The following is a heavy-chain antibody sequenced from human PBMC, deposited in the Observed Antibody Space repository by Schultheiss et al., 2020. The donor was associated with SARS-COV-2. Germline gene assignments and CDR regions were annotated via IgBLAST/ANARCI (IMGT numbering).Heavy chain of an antibody. CDR2: IYYSGST. CDR3: ARGLGYCSGTSCYNWFDP. J-gene: IGHJ5*02. CDR1: GGSISSYY. V-gene: IGHV4-59*08. D-gene: IGHD2-2*02. Sequence: SETLSLTCTVSGGSISSYYWSWIRQPPGKGLEWIGYIYYSGSTNYNPSLKSRVTISVDTSKNQFSLKLSSVTAADTAVYYCARGLGYCSGTSCYNWFDPWGQGTLVTVSS.